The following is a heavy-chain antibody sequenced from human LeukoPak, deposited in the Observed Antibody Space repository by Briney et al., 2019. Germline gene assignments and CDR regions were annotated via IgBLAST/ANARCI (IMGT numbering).Heavy chain of an antibody. Sequence: SETLSLTCTVSGGSISGHYWSWIRQPPGKGLEWIGYVYYSGSTNYSPSLKSRVTISVDTSKNQFSLNVSSVTAADTAVYYCASGHDYDARAFDIWGQGTMVTVSS. CDR3: ASGHDYDARAFDI. D-gene: IGHD4-17*01. J-gene: IGHJ3*02. V-gene: IGHV4-59*11. CDR1: GGSISGHY. CDR2: VYYSGST.